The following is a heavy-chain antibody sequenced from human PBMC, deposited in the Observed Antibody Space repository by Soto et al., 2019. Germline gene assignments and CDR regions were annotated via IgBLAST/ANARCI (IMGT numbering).Heavy chain of an antibody. V-gene: IGHV3-23*01. CDR3: AKDPSYSSSVRFFQH. CDR2: ISGSGGST. J-gene: IGHJ1*01. CDR1: GFTFSSYA. Sequence: GGSLRLSCAASGFTFSSYAMSWVRQAPGKGLEWVSAISGSGGSTYYADSVKGRFTISRDNSKNTLYLQMNSLRAEGTAVYYCAKDPSYSSSVRFFQHWGQGTLVTVSS. D-gene: IGHD6-13*01.